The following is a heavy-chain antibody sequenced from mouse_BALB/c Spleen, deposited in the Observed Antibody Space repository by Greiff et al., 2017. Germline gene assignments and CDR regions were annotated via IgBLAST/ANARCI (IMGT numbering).Heavy chain of an antibody. V-gene: IGHV1-12*01. CDR1: GYTFTSYN. Sequence: QVQLQQPGAELVKPGASVKMSCKASGYTFTSYNMHWVKQTPGQGLEWIGAIYPGNGDTSYNQKFKGKATLTADKSSSTAYMQLSSLTSEDSAVYYCARRLLGAMDYWGQGTSVTVSS. J-gene: IGHJ4*01. CDR2: IYPGNGDT. CDR3: ARRLLGAMDY.